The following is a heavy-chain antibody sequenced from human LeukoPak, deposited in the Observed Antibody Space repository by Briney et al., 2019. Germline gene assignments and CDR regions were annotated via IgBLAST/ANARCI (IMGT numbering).Heavy chain of an antibody. D-gene: IGHD3-3*01. CDR2: IYTSGST. CDR3: ARENYDFWSGYHRINWFDP. V-gene: IGHV4-4*07. Sequence: SETLSLTCTVSGGSISSYYWSWIRQPAGKGLEWIGRIYTSGSTNYNPSLKRRVTMSVDTSKNQFSLKLSSVTAADTAVYYCARENYDFWSGYHRINWFDPWGQGTLVTVSS. CDR1: GGSISSYY. J-gene: IGHJ5*02.